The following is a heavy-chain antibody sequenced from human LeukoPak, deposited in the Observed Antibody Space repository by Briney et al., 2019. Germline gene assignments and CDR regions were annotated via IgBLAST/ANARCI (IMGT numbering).Heavy chain of an antibody. CDR1: GYTFIAYY. CDR2: INPSGGST. V-gene: IGHV1-46*01. Sequence: ASVKVSCKASGYTFIAYYMHWVRQAPGQGLEWMGIINPSGGSTSYAQKFQGRVTMTRDTSTSTVYMELSSLRSEDTAVYYCARARGFGELYGWFDPWGQGTLVTVSS. CDR3: ARARGFGELYGWFDP. J-gene: IGHJ5*02. D-gene: IGHD3-10*01.